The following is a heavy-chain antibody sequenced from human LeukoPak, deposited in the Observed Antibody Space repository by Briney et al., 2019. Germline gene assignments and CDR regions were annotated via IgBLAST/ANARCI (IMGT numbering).Heavy chain of an antibody. CDR3: ARDGSYSSFDY. Sequence: GGSLRLSCAASGFTFSSYAMHWVRQAPGKGLEWVSYISRSSTTIYYADSVKGRFTISRDNAKNSLYLQVNSLRAEDTAVYYCARDGSYSSFDYWGQGTLVTVSS. CDR1: GFTFSSYA. V-gene: IGHV3-48*01. D-gene: IGHD1-26*01. CDR2: ISRSSTTI. J-gene: IGHJ4*02.